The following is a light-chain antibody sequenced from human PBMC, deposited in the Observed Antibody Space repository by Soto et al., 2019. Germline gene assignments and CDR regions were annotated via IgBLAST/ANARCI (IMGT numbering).Light chain of an antibody. V-gene: IGLV2-14*01. Sequence: SVLTQPASVSGSPGQSITISCTGTSSDVGGYNSVSWYRQDPGKAPKLMIYDVTNRPSGVSNRFSGSKSGNTASLTISGLQAEDEADYYCSSFTGSITYVFGTGTKVTVL. CDR1: SSDVGGYNS. J-gene: IGLJ1*01. CDR2: DVT. CDR3: SSFTGSITYV.